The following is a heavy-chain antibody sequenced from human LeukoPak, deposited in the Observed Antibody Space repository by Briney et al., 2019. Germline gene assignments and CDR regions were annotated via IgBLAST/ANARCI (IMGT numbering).Heavy chain of an antibody. CDR1: GGSISNYY. CDR3: ARSVVMKQIVVDYELPDY. Sequence: SETLSLTCTVSGGSISNYYWSWIRQPPGKELEWIGYIFYSGSTNYNPSLKSRVTISVDTSKQQFSLKLSSVTAADTAVYYCARSVVMKQIVVDYELPDYWGQGTLVTVSS. D-gene: IGHD3-22*01. J-gene: IGHJ4*02. CDR2: IFYSGST. V-gene: IGHV4-59*08.